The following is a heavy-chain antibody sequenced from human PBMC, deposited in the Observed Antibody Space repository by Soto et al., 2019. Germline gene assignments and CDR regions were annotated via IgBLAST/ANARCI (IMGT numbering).Heavy chain of an antibody. V-gene: IGHV1-69*02. J-gene: IGHJ3*02. Sequence: QVQLVQSGAEVKKPGSSVKVSCKASGGTFSSYTISWVRQAPGQGLEWMGRIIPILGIANYAQKFQGRVTITADKSTSTADMELSSLRSEDTAVYYCARLAVSSSSAGDAFDIWGQGTMVTVSS. CDR3: ARLAVSSSSAGDAFDI. D-gene: IGHD6-6*01. CDR1: GGTFSSYT. CDR2: IIPILGIA.